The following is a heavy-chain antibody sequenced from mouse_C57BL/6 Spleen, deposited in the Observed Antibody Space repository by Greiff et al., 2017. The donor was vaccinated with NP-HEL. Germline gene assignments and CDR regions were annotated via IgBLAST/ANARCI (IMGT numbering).Heavy chain of an antibody. V-gene: IGHV1-76*01. CDR2: IYPGSGNT. J-gene: IGHJ2*01. CDR3: AREMGLRYFDY. Sequence: VQLQQSGAELVRPGASVKLSCKASGYTFTDYYINWVKQRPGQGLEWIARIYPGSGNTYYNEKFKGKATLTAEKSSSTAYMQLSSLTSEDSAVYFCAREMGLRYFDYWGQGTTLTVSS. CDR1: GYTFTDYY. D-gene: IGHD2-4*01.